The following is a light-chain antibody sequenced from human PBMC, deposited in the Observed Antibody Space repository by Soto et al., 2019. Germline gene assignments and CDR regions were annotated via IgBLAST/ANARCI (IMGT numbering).Light chain of an antibody. J-gene: IGKJ1*01. Sequence: EIQMTQSPSTLSASVGDRVTITCRASQSISDSLAWYQQKPGKAPKLLIYEASSLKSGLPSRFSGSRSGTEYTLTISSLHADDFATYYCQQNNGYWTFGQGTKVEIK. V-gene: IGKV1-5*03. CDR2: EAS. CDR3: QQNNGYWT. CDR1: QSISDS.